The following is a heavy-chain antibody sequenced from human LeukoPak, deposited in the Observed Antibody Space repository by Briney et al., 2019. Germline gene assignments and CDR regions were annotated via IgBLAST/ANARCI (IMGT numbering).Heavy chain of an antibody. D-gene: IGHD3-3*01. Sequence: GGSLRLSCVASGFTFSSNGIHWVRQAPGKGLEWVAFIRYDGGNKYYGDNKYYADSVKGRFTISRDNSKNTLYLQMNSLRAEDTAVYYCANSHDFWSGPRAFHIWGQGTMVTVSS. CDR2: IRYDGGNKYYGDNK. J-gene: IGHJ3*02. CDR3: ANSHDFWSGPRAFHI. V-gene: IGHV3-30*02. CDR1: GFTFSSNG.